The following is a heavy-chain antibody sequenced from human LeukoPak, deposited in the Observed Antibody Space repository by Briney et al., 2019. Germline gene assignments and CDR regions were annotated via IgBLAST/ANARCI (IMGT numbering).Heavy chain of an antibody. CDR1: GYSFTSYW. D-gene: IGHD2-15*01. V-gene: IGHV5-10-1*01. Sequence: HGESLKISFKGSGYSFTSYWISWVRQMPGKGLEWMGRIDPSDSYTNYSPSFQGHVTISADKSISTAYLQWSSLKASGTAMYYCARHEYCSGGSCRQDYWGQGTLVTVSS. CDR3: ARHEYCSGGSCRQDY. CDR2: IDPSDSYT. J-gene: IGHJ4*02.